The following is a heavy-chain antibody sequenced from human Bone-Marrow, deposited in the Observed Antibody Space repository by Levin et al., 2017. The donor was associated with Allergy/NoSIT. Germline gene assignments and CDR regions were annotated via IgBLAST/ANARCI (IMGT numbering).Heavy chain of an antibody. CDR2: ISSNGGST. Sequence: GGSLRLSCAASGFTFSSYAMHWVRQAPGKGLEYVSAISSNGGSTYYANSVKGRFTISRDNSKNTLYLQMGSLRAEDMAVYYCARDQPRSGEAVAATRGYFDYWGQGTLVTVSS. CDR1: GFTFSSYA. D-gene: IGHD6-19*01. CDR3: ARDQPRSGEAVAATRGYFDY. J-gene: IGHJ4*02. V-gene: IGHV3-64*01.